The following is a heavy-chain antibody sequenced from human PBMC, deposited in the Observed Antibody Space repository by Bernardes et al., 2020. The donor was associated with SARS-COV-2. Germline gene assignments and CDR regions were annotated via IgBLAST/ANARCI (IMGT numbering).Heavy chain of an antibody. CDR2: IYPDDSDT. V-gene: IGHV5-51*01. CDR1: GYSFISYW. J-gene: IGHJ2*01. Sequence: GESLKISCKNSGYSFISYWIGWVRQRPGKGLEWMGIIYPDDSDTRYSPSFQGQVSISADKSVNTAYLQWSSLKASDTAIYYCARRVRGIGSSPSLNWYFDLWGRGTLVTVST. D-gene: IGHD6-13*01. CDR3: ARRVRGIGSSPSLNWYFDL.